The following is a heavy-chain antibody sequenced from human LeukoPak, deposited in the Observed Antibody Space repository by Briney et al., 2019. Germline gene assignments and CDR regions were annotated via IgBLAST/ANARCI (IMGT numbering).Heavy chain of an antibody. CDR2: ISYDGSNK. D-gene: IGHD6-13*01. CDR3: AKDLVGLASCPGY. V-gene: IGHV3-30-3*01. CDR1: GFTFSSYA. Sequence: GGSLRLSCAASGFTFSSYAMHWVRQAPGKGLEWVAVISYDGSNKYYADSVKGRSTISRDNSKNTLYLQMNSLRAEDTAVYYCAKDLVGLASCPGYWGQGTLVTVSS. J-gene: IGHJ4*02.